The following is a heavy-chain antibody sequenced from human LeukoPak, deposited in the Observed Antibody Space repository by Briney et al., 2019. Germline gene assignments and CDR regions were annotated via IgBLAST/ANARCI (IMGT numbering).Heavy chain of an antibody. CDR1: GYTFTSYG. CDR3: ARVGGCGGGGCYPGVYSYYYMDV. V-gene: IGHV1-18*01. CDR2: ISAYSGNT. J-gene: IGHJ6*03. D-gene: IGHD2-15*01. Sequence: GASVKVSCKASGYTFTSYGFSWVRQAPGQGLEWMGWISAYSGNTNYVQKLQDRVTMTTDTSTRTAYMELRSLRSDDTAVYYCARVGGCGGGGCYPGVYSYYYMDVWGKGTTVTVSS.